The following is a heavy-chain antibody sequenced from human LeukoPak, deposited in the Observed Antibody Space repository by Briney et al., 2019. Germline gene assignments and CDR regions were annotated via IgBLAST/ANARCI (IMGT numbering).Heavy chain of an antibody. D-gene: IGHD2-2*01. CDR1: GFTFRGSG. CDR3: ARDVCSSTSCYQDYYYYGMDV. Sequence: GGSLRLSCAASGFTFRGSGMHWVRQAPGKGLEWVTFIEYDGSINNYADSAKGRFTISRENSKNTLYLQMNSLRAEDTAVYYCARDVCSSTSCYQDYYYYGMDVWGQGTTVTVSS. V-gene: IGHV3-30*02. J-gene: IGHJ6*02. CDR2: IEYDGSIN.